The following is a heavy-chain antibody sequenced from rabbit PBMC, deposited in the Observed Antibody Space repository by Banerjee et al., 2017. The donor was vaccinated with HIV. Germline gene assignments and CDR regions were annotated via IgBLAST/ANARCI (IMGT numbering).Heavy chain of an antibody. V-gene: IGHV1S43*01. CDR2: IYTSSGST. J-gene: IGHJ4*01. Sequence: CWVRQAPGKGLELIACIYTSSGSTWYASWVNGRFTITRSTSLNTVTLQMTSLTAADTATYFCARGDTGSRHSPFNLWGPGTLVTVS. CDR3: ARGDTGSRHSPFNL. D-gene: IGHD1-1*01.